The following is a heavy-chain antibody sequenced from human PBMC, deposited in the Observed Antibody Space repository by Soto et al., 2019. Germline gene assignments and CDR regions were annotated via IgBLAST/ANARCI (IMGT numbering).Heavy chain of an antibody. CDR3: ARGERPNYYGSGSVIDP. V-gene: IGHV4-4*02. J-gene: IGHJ5*02. CDR2: IYHSGST. CDR1: GGSISSSNW. D-gene: IGHD3-10*01. Sequence: QVQLQESGPGLMKPSGTLSLTCAVSGGSISSSNWWSWVRQPPGKGLEWIGEIYHSGSTNYNPSLKSRVTISVDKSKNQFSLKLSSVTAADTAVYYCARGERPNYYGSGSVIDPWGQGTLVTVSS.